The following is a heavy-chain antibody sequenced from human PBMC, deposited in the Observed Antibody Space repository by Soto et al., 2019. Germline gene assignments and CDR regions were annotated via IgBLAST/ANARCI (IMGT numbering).Heavy chain of an antibody. D-gene: IGHD3-22*01. CDR2: IIPIFGTA. J-gene: IGHJ6*02. CDR3: ARDYYESSGYYGEDYYYGTDG. V-gene: IGHV1-69*01. Sequence: QVQLVQSGAEVTKPGSSVKVSCKASGGTFSSYAISWVRQAPGQGLEWMGGIIPIFGTANYAQKFQSRVTNTESASTSTAHMELSSLRSEDTAVYSCARDYYESSGYYGEDYYYGTDGWGQGTTNTDS. CDR1: GGTFSSYA.